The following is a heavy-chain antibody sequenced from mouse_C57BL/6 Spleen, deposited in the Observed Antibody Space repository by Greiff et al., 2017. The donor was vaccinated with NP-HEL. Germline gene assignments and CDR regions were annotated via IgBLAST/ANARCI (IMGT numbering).Heavy chain of an antibody. CDR2: IHPSDSDT. J-gene: IGHJ4*01. V-gene: IGHV1-74*01. CDR1: GYTFTSYW. CDR3: AMELYYGNYYAMDY. Sequence: QVQLQQPGAELVKPGASVKVSCKASGYTFTSYWMHWVKQRPGQGLEWIGRIHPSDSDTNYNQKFKGKATLTVDKSPSPAYMQLSSLTSEDSAVYYCAMELYYGNYYAMDYWGQGTSVTVSS. D-gene: IGHD2-1*01.